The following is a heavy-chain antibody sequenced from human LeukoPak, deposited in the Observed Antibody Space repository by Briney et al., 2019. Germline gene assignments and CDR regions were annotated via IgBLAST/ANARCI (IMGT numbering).Heavy chain of an antibody. CDR3: ARGHGSSWYEVGFSFNRKKYYFDY. CDR1: GGFISSSSYY. CDR2: MYYSAST. J-gene: IGHJ4*02. D-gene: IGHD6-13*01. V-gene: IGHV4-39*07. Sequence: PSETLSLTCTVSGGFISSSSYYWGWIRQPPGKGLEWIGSMYYSASTYYHPSLKSRVTISVDTSKNQFSLKLSSVTAADTAVYYCARGHGSSWYEVGFSFNRKKYYFDYWGQGTLVTVSS.